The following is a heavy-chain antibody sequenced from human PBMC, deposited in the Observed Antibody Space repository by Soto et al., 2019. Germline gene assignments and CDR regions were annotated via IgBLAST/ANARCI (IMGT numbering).Heavy chain of an antibody. Sequence: EVQLLESGGGLVQPGGSLRLSCAASGFTFNTFEMSWVRQAPGRGLEWVSFISDDSSRTYYADAVKGRFTISRDNSKYTLYLQINSLTAADASVYACGKGGWLDFWGQGTLVTVSS. J-gene: IGHJ5*01. CDR3: GKGGWLDF. CDR2: ISDDSSRT. D-gene: IGHD3-16*01. CDR1: GFTFNTFE. V-gene: IGHV3-23*01.